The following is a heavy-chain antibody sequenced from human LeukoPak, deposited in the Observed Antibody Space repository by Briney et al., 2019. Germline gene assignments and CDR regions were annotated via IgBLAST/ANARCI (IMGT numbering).Heavy chain of an antibody. J-gene: IGHJ3*02. CDR3: ARGYSGYDWRADAFDI. Sequence: GGSLRLSCAASGLTFSSYSMNWVRQAPGKGLEWVSSISSSSSYIYYADSVKGRFTISRDNAKNSLYLQMNSLRAEDTAVYYCARGYSGYDWRADAFDIWGQGTMVTVSS. V-gene: IGHV3-21*01. CDR1: GLTFSSYS. D-gene: IGHD5-12*01. CDR2: ISSSSSYI.